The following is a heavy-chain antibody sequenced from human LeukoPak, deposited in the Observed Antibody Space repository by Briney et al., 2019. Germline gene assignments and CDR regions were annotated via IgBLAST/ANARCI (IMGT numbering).Heavy chain of an antibody. CDR3: ARHERDVSLDHAFDI. CDR2: IYYSGST. V-gene: IGHV4-59*08. J-gene: IGHJ3*02. Sequence: SETLSLTCAVYGGSFSGYYWNWIRQPPGKGLEWIGYIYYSGSTSYNPSLKSRVTILVDTSKNQFSLKLRSVTAADTAVYYCARHERDVSLDHAFDIWGQGTMVTVSS. D-gene: IGHD5-24*01. CDR1: GGSFSGYY.